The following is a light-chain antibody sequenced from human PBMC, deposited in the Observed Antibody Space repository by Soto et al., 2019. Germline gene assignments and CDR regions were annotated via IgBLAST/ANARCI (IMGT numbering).Light chain of an antibody. V-gene: IGLV2-14*01. CDR2: EVN. J-gene: IGLJ1*01. Sequence: QSALTQPASVSGSPGQSITLSCTGTSSDIGGYNYVSWYQQHPGEAPKLMIFEVNNRPSGVSHRFSGSKSGNTASLTISGLQAEDEADYYCSSYTSSSTSGFGGGTTLTVL. CDR1: SSDIGGYNY. CDR3: SSYTSSSTSG.